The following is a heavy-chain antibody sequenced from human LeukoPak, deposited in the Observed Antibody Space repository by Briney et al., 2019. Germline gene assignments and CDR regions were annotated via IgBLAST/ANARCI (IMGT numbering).Heavy chain of an antibody. CDR2: ISYDGSKE. D-gene: IGHD3-22*01. CDR3: ARSRGASGYYWVDY. J-gene: IGHJ4*02. Sequence: GGSLRLSCAASGFTFSSYAMHRVRQAPGKGLECVAVISYDGSKEYYADSVKGRFTISRDNPKNTLHLQINSLRAEDTAAYYCARSRGASGYYWVDYWGQGTLVTVSS. CDR1: GFTFSSYA. V-gene: IGHV3-30-3*01.